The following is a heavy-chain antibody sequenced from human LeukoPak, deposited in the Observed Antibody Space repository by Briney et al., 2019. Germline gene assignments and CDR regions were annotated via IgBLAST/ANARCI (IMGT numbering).Heavy chain of an antibody. CDR1: GLTFSSYA. Sequence: GGSLRLSCAASGLTFSSYAMSWVRQAPGKGLEWVSTIGGGDGSTYYADSVKGRFTISRDNSKNTLYLQMNGLRAEDTAVYYCARSSERSSWYAVWNWYFDLWGRGTLVTVSS. D-gene: IGHD6-13*01. J-gene: IGHJ2*01. CDR2: IGGGDGST. V-gene: IGHV3-23*01. CDR3: ARSSERSSWYAVWNWYFDL.